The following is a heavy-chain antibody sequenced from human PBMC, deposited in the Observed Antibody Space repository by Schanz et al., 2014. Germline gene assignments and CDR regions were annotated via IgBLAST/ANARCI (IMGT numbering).Heavy chain of an antibody. CDR3: ARDNRYYLFDY. CDR2: ISSKGDMT. CDR1: GFTFSTST. D-gene: IGHD3-16*02. Sequence: EVQLVESGGGLVQPGGSLRLSCAASGFTFSTSTMHWVRHAPGKGLEYVSSISSKGDMTFYGNSVKGRFTISRDNSKNTHYLQLGLLSAEATAVYFCARDNRYYLFDYWGQGALVTVSS. V-gene: IGHV3-64*01. J-gene: IGHJ4*02.